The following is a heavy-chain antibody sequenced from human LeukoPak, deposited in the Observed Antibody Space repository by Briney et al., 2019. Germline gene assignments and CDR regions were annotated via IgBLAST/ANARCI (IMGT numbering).Heavy chain of an antibody. CDR2: IIPIFGTA. D-gene: IGHD3-3*01. V-gene: IGHV1-69*05. CDR3: ARGSYDFWSGTPRYYFDY. CDR1: GGTFSSYA. Sequence: SVKVSCKASGGTFSSYAISWMRQAPGQGLEWMGRIIPIFGTANYAQKFQGRVTITTDESTSTAYMELSSLRSEDTAVYYCARGSYDFWSGTPRYYFDYWGQGTLVTVSS. J-gene: IGHJ4*02.